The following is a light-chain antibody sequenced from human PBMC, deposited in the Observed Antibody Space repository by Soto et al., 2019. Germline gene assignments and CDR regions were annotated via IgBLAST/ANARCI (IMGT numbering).Light chain of an antibody. V-gene: IGKV1-39*01. CDR3: QQSFNTPIT. CDR2: AAS. Sequence: DIQMTQSPSSLSASVGARVTINCRASQSISTFLNWYQQKPGKAPNVVIYAASRLQSGVPSRFSGSGSGTDFTLTISSLQPEDFATYYCQQSFNTPITLGQGTRLEI. J-gene: IGKJ5*01. CDR1: QSISTF.